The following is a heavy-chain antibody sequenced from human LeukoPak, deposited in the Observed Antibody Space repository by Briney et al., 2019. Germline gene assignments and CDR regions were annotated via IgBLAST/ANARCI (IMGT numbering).Heavy chain of an antibody. CDR1: GGSISSNSYY. CDR2: IYYSGST. V-gene: IGHV4-39*07. CDR3: ARGAYYYGSGSYYTN. Sequence: PSETLSLTCAVSGGSISSNSYYWGWIRQPPGKGLEWIGSIYYSGSTYYNPSLKSRVTMSVDTSKNQFSLKLSSVTAADTAVYYCARGAYYYGSGSYYTNWGQGTLVTVSS. J-gene: IGHJ4*02. D-gene: IGHD3-10*01.